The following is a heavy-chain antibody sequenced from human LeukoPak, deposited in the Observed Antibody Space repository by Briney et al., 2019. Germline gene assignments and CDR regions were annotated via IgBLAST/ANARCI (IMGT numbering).Heavy chain of an antibody. CDR2: INPSGGST. V-gene: IGHV1-46*03. CDR1: GYTFTGYY. Sequence: ASVKVSCKASGYTFTGYYMHWVRQAPGQGLEWMGIINPSGGSTSYAQKFQGRVTMTRDTSTSTVYMELSSLRSEDTAVYYCARLFSYYYDSSGYREGGFDYWGQGTLVTVSS. CDR3: ARLFSYYYDSSGYREGGFDY. D-gene: IGHD3-22*01. J-gene: IGHJ4*02.